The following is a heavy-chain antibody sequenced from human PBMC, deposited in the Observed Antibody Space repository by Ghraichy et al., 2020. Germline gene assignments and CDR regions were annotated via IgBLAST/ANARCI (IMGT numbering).Heavy chain of an antibody. CDR2: IYYSGHS. CDR3: ASARIVEVFGARNHNWFDP. Sequence: GSLSLTCAVSGASINSRSFYWGWIRQPPGKGLEWITSIYYSGHSYDNPSLKSRLTFSLDTSKNHFSLQLHSVTAADTAVYFCASARIVEVFGARNHNWFDPWGQGTLVSVSS. D-gene: IGHD2-15*01. CDR1: GASINSRSFY. J-gene: IGHJ5*02. V-gene: IGHV4-39*02.